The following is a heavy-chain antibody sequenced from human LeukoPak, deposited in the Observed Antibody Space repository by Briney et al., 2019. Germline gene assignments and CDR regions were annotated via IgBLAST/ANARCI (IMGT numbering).Heavy chain of an antibody. Sequence: ASVKVSCKASGYTFTSYDINWVRQATGQGLEWMGWMNPHSGSTIYAQKFQGRVTITRNTSISTAYMELSSLRSEDTAVYYCARVAVPFYFWSGSYYYYYMDVWGKGTTVTVSS. V-gene: IGHV1-8*03. CDR2: MNPHSGST. CDR3: ARVAVPFYFWSGSYYYYYMDV. D-gene: IGHD3-3*01. CDR1: GYTFTSYD. J-gene: IGHJ6*03.